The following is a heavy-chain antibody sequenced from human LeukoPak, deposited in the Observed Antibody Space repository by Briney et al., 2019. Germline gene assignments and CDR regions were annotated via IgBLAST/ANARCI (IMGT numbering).Heavy chain of an antibody. V-gene: IGHV4-59*01. J-gene: IGHJ5*02. CDR3: ASYFLTCQYSAVGWFDP. CDR1: GGSISSYY. Sequence: KPSETLSLTCTVSGGSISSYYWSWIRQPPGKGLEWIGYIYYSGSTNYNPSLKSRVTISVDTSKNQFSLKLSSVTAADTAVYYCASYFLTCQYSAVGWFDPWGQGTLVTVSS. D-gene: IGHD3-9*01. CDR2: IYYSGST.